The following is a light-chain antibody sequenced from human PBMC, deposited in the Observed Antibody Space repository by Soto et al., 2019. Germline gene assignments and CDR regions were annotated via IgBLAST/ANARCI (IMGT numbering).Light chain of an antibody. CDR1: QSISSY. CDR2: AAS. J-gene: IGKJ5*01. Sequence: DIQMTQSPSSLSASVGDRATITCRASQSISSYLNWYQQKPGKAPKLLIYAASSLQSGVPSRFSGSGSGTDFTLTITSLQPEDFATYYCQQSYGTPITFGQGTRLEI. V-gene: IGKV1-39*01. CDR3: QQSYGTPIT.